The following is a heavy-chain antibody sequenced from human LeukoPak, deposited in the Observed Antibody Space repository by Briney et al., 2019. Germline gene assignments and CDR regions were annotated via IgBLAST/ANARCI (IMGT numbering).Heavy chain of an antibody. V-gene: IGHV3-21*01. CDR3: ARFALKTPPTD. Sequence: GGSLRLSCEVSGFTFSDSWMSWVRQAPGKGLEWVSSISSSSSTYIYYADSVKGRFTISRDNAKNSLYLQMNSLRAEDTAVYYCARFALKTPPTDWGQGTLVTVSS. CDR1: GFTFSDSW. CDR2: ISSSSSTYI. J-gene: IGHJ4*02.